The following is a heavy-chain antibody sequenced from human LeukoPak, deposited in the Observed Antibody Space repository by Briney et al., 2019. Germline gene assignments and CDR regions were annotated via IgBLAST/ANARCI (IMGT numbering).Heavy chain of an antibody. V-gene: IGHV5-51*01. J-gene: IGHJ4*02. CDR1: GYSFTSFW. D-gene: IGHD6-13*01. CDR2: IYPGGSDT. Sequence: GESLKISCKGSGYSFTSFWIGWVRQMPGKGLEWMGVIYPGGSDTRYSPSFQGQVTISADKSINTAYLQWSSLKASDTAMYYCATALFSSTWYAGSDYWGQGTLVTVSS. CDR3: ATALFSSTWYAGSDY.